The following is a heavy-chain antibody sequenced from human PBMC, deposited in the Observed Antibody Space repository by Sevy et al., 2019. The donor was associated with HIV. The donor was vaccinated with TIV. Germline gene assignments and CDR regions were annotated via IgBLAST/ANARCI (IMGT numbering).Heavy chain of an antibody. CDR1: GFTFSSYS. J-gene: IGHJ4*02. CDR2: ISSSSTI. V-gene: IGHV3-48*02. D-gene: IGHD3-10*01. Sequence: GGSLRLSCAASGFTFSSYSMNWVRQAPGKGLEWVSYISSSSTIYYADSVKGRFTISRDNAKNSLYLQMNSLRDEDTAVYYCARLLGGSGSYYDFDYRGQGTLVTVSS. CDR3: ARLLGGSGSYYDFDY.